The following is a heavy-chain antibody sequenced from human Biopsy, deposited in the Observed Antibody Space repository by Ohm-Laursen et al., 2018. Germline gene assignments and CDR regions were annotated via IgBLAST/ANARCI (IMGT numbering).Heavy chain of an antibody. Sequence: PPGTLSLTCTVSGDSISSNYWSWIRQPPGKELEWIGYVFYTGSTDYNPSLQSRVTISVDTSKNHFSLRLRSVTPADTAIYYCARDRGYYSDRTVPGYFDLWGRGTLVTVSS. D-gene: IGHD3-22*01. CDR1: GDSISSNY. CDR2: VFYTGST. J-gene: IGHJ2*01. CDR3: ARDRGYYSDRTVPGYFDL. V-gene: IGHV4-59*01.